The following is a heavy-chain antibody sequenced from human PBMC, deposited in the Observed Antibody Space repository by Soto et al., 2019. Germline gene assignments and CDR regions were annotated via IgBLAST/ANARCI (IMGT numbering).Heavy chain of an antibody. CDR3: ARDFTGWPPDGVDS. D-gene: IGHD3-16*01. CDR2: ISAYNGNT. J-gene: IGHJ4*02. V-gene: IGHV1-18*01. Sequence: QVHLVQSGAEVKMPGASVKVSCKASGFTFTSYAFTWVRQAPGQGLEWMGWISAYNGNTNYARNFRGRVTMTTASSTSTVYMELGSLTSDATAVYFCARDFTGWPPDGVDSWGQGTLVSVSA. CDR1: GFTFTSYA.